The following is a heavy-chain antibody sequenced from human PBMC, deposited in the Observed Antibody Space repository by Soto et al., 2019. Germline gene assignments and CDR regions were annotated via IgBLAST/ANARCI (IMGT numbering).Heavy chain of an antibody. CDR3: ARGPDDGDYCGYFFDS. V-gene: IGHV1-2*02. CDR2: INPTSGGT. D-gene: IGHD4-17*01. Sequence: ASAKVSCKTSGYTFAAYYIHWIRQAPGQGLEWMGWINPTSGGTVYAQNFQDRVTMTRDTSISTAYMELRRLNSDDTAVYYCARGPDDGDYCGYFFDSWGQGTPVTVSS. J-gene: IGHJ4*02. CDR1: GYTFAAYY.